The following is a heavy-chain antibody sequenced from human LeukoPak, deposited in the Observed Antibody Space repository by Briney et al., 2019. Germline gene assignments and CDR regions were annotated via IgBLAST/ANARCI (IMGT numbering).Heavy chain of an antibody. CDR2: IYHTGST. D-gene: IGHD3-22*01. V-gene: IGHV4-30-2*01. CDR3: ASDYYDSSGYWYFDY. J-gene: IGHJ4*02. CDR1: GGSISSDNYY. Sequence: SETLSLTCTVSGGSISSDNYYWSWIRQPPGKGLEWIGYIYHTGSTYYNPSLKSRVTISVDRSKNQLSLKLSSVTAADTAVYYCASDYYDSSGYWYFDYWGQGTLVTVSS.